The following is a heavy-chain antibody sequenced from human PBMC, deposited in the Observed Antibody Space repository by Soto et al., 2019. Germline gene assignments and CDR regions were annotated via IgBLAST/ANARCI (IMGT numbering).Heavy chain of an antibody. CDR2: IYYSGST. Sequence: QVQLQESGPGLVKPSETLSLTCTVSGGSVSSGSYYWSWIRQPPGKGLEWIGYIYYSGSTNYNPSLKSRVTISVDTPKNQFSLKLSSVTAADTAVYYCARREGYCSGGSCYTSLDYWGQGTLVTVSS. CDR1: GGSVSSGSYY. J-gene: IGHJ4*02. V-gene: IGHV4-61*01. CDR3: ARREGYCSGGSCYTSLDY. D-gene: IGHD2-15*01.